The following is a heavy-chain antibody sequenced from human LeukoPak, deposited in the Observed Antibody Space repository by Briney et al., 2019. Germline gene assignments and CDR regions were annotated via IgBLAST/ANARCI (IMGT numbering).Heavy chain of an antibody. CDR2: IYHSGTT. D-gene: IGHD3-10*01. CDR3: AGILDPGRSDY. J-gene: IGHJ4*02. CDR1: GGSMRSYY. Sequence: SETLSLTCTVSGGSMRSYYWSWIRQPPGKGLEWIAYIYHSGTTNYNPSLKSRVTISVDTSKNQFSLNLNSVTAADTAVYYCAGILDPGRSDYWGQGTLVTVSS. V-gene: IGHV4-59*01.